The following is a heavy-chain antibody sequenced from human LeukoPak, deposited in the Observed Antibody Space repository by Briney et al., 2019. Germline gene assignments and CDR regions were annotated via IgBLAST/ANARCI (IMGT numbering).Heavy chain of an antibody. CDR2: IYTSGST. J-gene: IGHJ5*02. Sequence: SETLSLTCTVSGGSISSYYWSWIRQPPGKGLEWIGYIYTSGSTNYNPSLKSRVTISVDTSKNQFSLKLSSVTAADTAVYYCARHSRAAPPYNWFDPWGQGTLVTVSS. CDR1: GGSISSYY. CDR3: ARHSRAAPPYNWFDP. D-gene: IGHD6-6*01. V-gene: IGHV4-4*09.